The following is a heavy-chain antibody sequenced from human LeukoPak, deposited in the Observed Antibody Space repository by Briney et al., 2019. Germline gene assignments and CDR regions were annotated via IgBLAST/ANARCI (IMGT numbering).Heavy chain of an antibody. V-gene: IGHV4-59*01. CDR2: INNSGST. D-gene: IGHD5-18*01. CDR3: AKDRSPRGYSYGYFDY. CDR1: GGSISSYY. J-gene: IGHJ4*02. Sequence: SETLSLSCSVSGGSISSYYWSWIRQPPGKGPEWIGYINNSGSTNYNPSVKSRVTISVDTSKKQFSLRLSSVTTADTAVYYCAKDRSPRGYSYGYFDYWGQGILVTVSS.